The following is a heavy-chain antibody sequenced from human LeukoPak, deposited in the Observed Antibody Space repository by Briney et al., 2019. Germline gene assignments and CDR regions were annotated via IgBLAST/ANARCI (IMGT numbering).Heavy chain of an antibody. CDR3: ARGWKRIKSYYYDSSGHPTYAFDI. J-gene: IGHJ3*02. CDR2: IYYSGST. V-gene: IGHV4-59*01. D-gene: IGHD3-22*01. Sequence: SETLSLTCTVSGGSISSYYWSWIRQPPGKVLEWIGYIYYSGSTNYNPSLKSRVTISVDTSKNQFSLKLSSVTAADTAVYYCARGWKRIKSYYYDSSGHPTYAFDIWGQGTMVTVSS. CDR1: GGSISSYY.